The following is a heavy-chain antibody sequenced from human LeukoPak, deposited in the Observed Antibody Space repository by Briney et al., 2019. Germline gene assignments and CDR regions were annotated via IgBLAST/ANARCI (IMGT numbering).Heavy chain of an antibody. CDR1: GFTFSNYG. D-gene: IGHD1/OR15-1a*01. CDR2: IWYDGSNR. V-gene: IGHV3-33*01. Sequence: PGMSLRLSCAASGFTFSNYGMHWVRQAPGKGLEWVTVIWYDGSNRYYADSVKGRFTISRDSSNNIVYLQMDSLRVDDSAVYYCGREGSSRTIDYWGQGTLVTVSS. J-gene: IGHJ4*02. CDR3: GREGSSRTIDY.